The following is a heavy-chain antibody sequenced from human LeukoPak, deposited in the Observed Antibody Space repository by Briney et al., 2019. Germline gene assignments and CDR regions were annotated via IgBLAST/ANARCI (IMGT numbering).Heavy chain of an antibody. CDR1: GYTFTRYY. Sequence: ASVKVSCKASGYTFTRYYMYWVRQAPGQGLEWMGIINPSGGSTSYAQKFQGRVTMTRDTSTSTVYMELSSLRSEDTAVYYCESLADAFDIWGQGTMVTVSS. V-gene: IGHV1-46*01. J-gene: IGHJ3*02. CDR2: INPSGGST. CDR3: ESLADAFDI.